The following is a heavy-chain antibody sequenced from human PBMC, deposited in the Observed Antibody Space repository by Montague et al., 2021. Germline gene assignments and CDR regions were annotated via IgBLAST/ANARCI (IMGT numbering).Heavy chain of an antibody. Sequence: PALVKPTQTLTLTCTFSGFSLSASGVGVGWIRQTPGKALEWLALIYWDDDKRYSPSLKSRLTITKDNSKNQVVLTMTNMDPVDTATYYCAHRQDSYDLGYWGQGTLVTGSS. CDR1: GFSLSASGVG. J-gene: IGHJ4*02. V-gene: IGHV2-5*02. D-gene: IGHD5-12*01. CDR2: IYWDDDK. CDR3: AHRQDSYDLGY.